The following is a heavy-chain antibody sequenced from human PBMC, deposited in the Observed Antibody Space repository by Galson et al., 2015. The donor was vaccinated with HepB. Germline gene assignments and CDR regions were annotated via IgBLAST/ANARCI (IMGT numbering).Heavy chain of an antibody. CDR2: TYYRSKWYN. V-gene: IGHV6-1*01. J-gene: IGHJ6*02. CDR3: ARGVIVVVPAVYYYGVDV. Sequence: CAISGDSVSSNSAAWNWIRQSPSRGLEWLGRTYYRSKWYNDYAVSVKSRITINPDTSKNQFSLQLNSVTPEDTAVYYCARGVIVVVPAVYYYGVDVWGQGTTVTVSS. D-gene: IGHD2-2*01. CDR1: GDSVSSNSAA.